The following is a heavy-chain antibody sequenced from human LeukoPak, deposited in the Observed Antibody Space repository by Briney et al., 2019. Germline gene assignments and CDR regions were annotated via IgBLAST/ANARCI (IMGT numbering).Heavy chain of an antibody. CDR1: GFTFSSYS. D-gene: IGHD3-22*01. Sequence: GGSLRLSCAASGFTFSSYSMNWVRQAPGKGLEWVSSISSSSSYIYYADSVKGRFTISRDNAKNSLYLQMNSLRAEDTAVYYCARDLPYYYDGSGYSNFDYWGQGTLVTVSS. CDR2: ISSSSSYI. V-gene: IGHV3-21*01. J-gene: IGHJ4*02. CDR3: ARDLPYYYDGSGYSNFDY.